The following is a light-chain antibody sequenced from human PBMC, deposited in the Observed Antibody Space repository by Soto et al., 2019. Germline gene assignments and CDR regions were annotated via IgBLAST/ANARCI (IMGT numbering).Light chain of an antibody. CDR2: DVS. Sequence: QSALTQPASVSGSPGQSITISCTGTRSDVGAYNYVSWYQQHPAKVPKLMIYDVSNRPSGVSDRFSGSKSGNTASLTISGLQAEYEADYYCYSYTSSSTYVFGTGTKLTVL. V-gene: IGLV2-14*01. J-gene: IGLJ1*01. CDR3: YSYTSSSTYV. CDR1: RSDVGAYNY.